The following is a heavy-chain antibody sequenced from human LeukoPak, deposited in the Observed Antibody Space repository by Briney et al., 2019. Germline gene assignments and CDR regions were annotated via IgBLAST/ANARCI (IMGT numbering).Heavy chain of an antibody. CDR3: ARGPRKEP. Sequence: GASVKVSCKTSGYPFTTYEINWVRQAAGQGLEWMGWIHPNTGNTAYAQRFQGRVTMTRDTSISTAYVELSSLTSNDTAVYFCARGPRKEPWGQGTLVTVSS. CDR1: GYPFTTYE. J-gene: IGHJ5*02. V-gene: IGHV1-8*01. CDR2: IHPNTGNT. D-gene: IGHD1-14*01.